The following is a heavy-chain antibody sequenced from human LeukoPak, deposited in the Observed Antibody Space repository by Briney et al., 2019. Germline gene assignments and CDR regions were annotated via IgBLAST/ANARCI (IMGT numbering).Heavy chain of an antibody. CDR3: VRLTPYSGSPLGDY. Sequence: SETLSLTCTVSGGSISSSSNFWGWIRQPPGKGLEWIGSISYSGSTYYNPSLKSRVTISVDTSKNQFSLKLSSVAAADTAVYYCVRLTPYSGSPLGDYWGQGTLVTVSS. V-gene: IGHV4-39*01. D-gene: IGHD1-26*01. CDR1: GGSISSSSNF. CDR2: ISYSGST. J-gene: IGHJ4*02.